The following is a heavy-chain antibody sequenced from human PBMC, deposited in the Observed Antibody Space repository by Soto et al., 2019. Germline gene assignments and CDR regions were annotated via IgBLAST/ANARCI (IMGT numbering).Heavy chain of an antibody. CDR2: LYRSGKT. D-gene: IGHD2-21*02. V-gene: IGHV4-4*07. J-gene: IGHJ4*01. Sequence: KPSETLSLTCTVSGDSIGSYSWGWIRQPAGKGLEWIGRLYRSGKTNYNASLKSRVTISVDTSKNQFSLKLSSVTAADTAVYYCARDVGDSNDWGHGTLVTVSS. CDR1: GDSIGSYS. CDR3: ARDVGDSND.